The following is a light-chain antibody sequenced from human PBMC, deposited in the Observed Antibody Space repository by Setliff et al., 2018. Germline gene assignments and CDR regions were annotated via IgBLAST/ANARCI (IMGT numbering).Light chain of an antibody. V-gene: IGLV1-44*01. CDR1: SSNIGSNT. Sequence: QSVLTQPPSASGTPGQRVTISCSGSSSNIGSNTVNWYQQLPGTAPKLLIYSNNQRPSGVPDRFSGSKSGTSASLAISGLQSEDEADYYCAAWDDSLSGPVFGTGTKGTVL. CDR3: AAWDDSLSGPV. J-gene: IGLJ1*01. CDR2: SNN.